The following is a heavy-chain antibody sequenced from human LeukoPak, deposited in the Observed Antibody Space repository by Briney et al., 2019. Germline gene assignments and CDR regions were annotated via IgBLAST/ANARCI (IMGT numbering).Heavy chain of an antibody. D-gene: IGHD3-9*01. CDR3: ATHDILTGYQYYFDY. CDR2: IYYDAGA. Sequence: SQTLSLTCTVSGASVSATNYYWSWLRQHPGKGPEWIAYIYYDAGAYYNPSLESRVTISLDSSANQFSLKLSSVTAADTAVYYCATHDILTGYQYYFDYWGQGTLVTVSS. V-gene: IGHV4-30-4*08. CDR1: GASVSATNYY. J-gene: IGHJ4*02.